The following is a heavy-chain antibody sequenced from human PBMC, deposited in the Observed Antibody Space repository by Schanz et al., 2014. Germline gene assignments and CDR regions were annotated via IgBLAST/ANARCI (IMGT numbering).Heavy chain of an antibody. CDR3: AKDSTHIYSVLVATAMGY. CDR1: GFIFSNYG. Sequence: QVQLVESGGGVVQPGGSLRLSCAASGFIFSNYGMHWVRQAPGKGLEWVAAMTDDGSIKYYGDSVKGRFTISRDNSKSTLYLHMNTLRSEDTAVYYCAKDSTHIYSVLVATAMGYWGQGTLVTVSS. D-gene: IGHD2-2*01. V-gene: IGHV3-30*02. CDR2: MTDDGSIK. J-gene: IGHJ4*02.